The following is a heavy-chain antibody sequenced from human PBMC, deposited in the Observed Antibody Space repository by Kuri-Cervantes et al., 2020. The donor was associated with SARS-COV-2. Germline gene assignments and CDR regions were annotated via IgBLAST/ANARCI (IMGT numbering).Heavy chain of an antibody. CDR2: IYHSGAT. J-gene: IGHJ4*02. CDR3: ARDRYFDYLRVNFFDY. V-gene: IGHV4-30-2*01. CDR1: GGSISSVGYS. Sequence: LRLSCGVSGGSISSVGYSWNWIRQPPGKGLEWIGYIYHSGATLYNPSVKSRVTMSIDKSKNQFSLKLRSVTAADTAVCYCARDRYFDYLRVNFFDYWGQGSLVTVSS. D-gene: IGHD3-9*01.